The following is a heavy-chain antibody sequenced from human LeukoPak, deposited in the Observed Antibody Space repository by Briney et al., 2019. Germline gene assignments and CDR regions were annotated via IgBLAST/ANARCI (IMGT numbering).Heavy chain of an antibody. Sequence: PGGSLRLSCAASGFTFSSYSMNWVRQAPGKGLEWVSSISSSSSYIYYADSVKGRFTISRDNAKNSLYLQMNSLRAEDTAVYYCARASHYDFWSGYYRLRYYYYGMDVWGQGTTVTVSS. V-gene: IGHV3-21*04. CDR3: ARASHYDFWSGYYRLRYYYYGMDV. D-gene: IGHD3-3*01. CDR2: ISSSSSYI. J-gene: IGHJ6*02. CDR1: GFTFSSYS.